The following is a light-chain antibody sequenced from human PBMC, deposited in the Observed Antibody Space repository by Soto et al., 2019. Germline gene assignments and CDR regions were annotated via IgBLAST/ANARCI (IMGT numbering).Light chain of an antibody. Sequence: DIQMTQSPSTLSASVGDRVTITCRASQSISNHLNWYQQKPGKAPKLLIFAASSLQSGVPSRFSGSRSGPDFTLTISSLQPEDFATYYCQQSYSRTTTFGKGNKVDIK. J-gene: IGKJ1*01. CDR1: QSISNH. CDR3: QQSYSRTTT. V-gene: IGKV1-39*01. CDR2: AAS.